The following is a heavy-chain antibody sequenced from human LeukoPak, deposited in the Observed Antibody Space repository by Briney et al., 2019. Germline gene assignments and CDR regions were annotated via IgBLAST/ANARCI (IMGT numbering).Heavy chain of an antibody. J-gene: IGHJ4*02. CDR1: GDSISSGNYY. V-gene: IGHV4-61*02. D-gene: IGHD3-22*01. CDR3: ARVTTGGYYNC. CDR2: IYSTGST. Sequence: PSQTLSLTCSVSGDSISSGNYYWTSTRQPAGGGLEWIGRIYSTGSTNYNPSLKSRVHISVDTSKNQFSLRLSSVTAADAAVYYCARVTTGGYYNCWGQGTLVTVS.